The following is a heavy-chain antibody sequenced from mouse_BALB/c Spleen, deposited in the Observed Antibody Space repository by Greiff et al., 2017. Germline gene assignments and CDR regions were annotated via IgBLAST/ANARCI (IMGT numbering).Heavy chain of an antibody. CDR3: ARWGYGSSYFDY. J-gene: IGHJ2*01. CDR2: IYPGNGDT. D-gene: IGHD1-1*01. Sequence: VQLQQPGAELVKPGASVKMSCKASGYTFTSYNMHWVKQTPGQGLEWIGAIYPGNGDTSYNQKFKGKATLTADKSSSTAYMQLSSLTSEDSAVYYCARWGYGSSYFDYWGQGTTLTVSA. CDR1: GYTFTSYN. V-gene: IGHV1-12*01.